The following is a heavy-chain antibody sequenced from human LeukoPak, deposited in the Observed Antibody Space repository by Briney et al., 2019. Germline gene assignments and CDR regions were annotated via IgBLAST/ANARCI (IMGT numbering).Heavy chain of an antibody. CDR2: INPGGDNT. D-gene: IGHD1-26*01. CDR3: ARDRYGVRSGSYDY. Sequence: ASVKVSCKASGYTFTKSYIHWVRQAPGQRLEWMGLINPGGDNTNYAQNFQGRVTMTTDTSTSTAYMELRSLRSDDTAVYYCARDRYGVRSGSYDYWGQGTLVTVSS. V-gene: IGHV1-46*01. J-gene: IGHJ4*02. CDR1: GYTFTKSY.